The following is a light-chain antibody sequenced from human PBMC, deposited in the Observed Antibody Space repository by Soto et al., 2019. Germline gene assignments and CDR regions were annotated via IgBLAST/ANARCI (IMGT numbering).Light chain of an antibody. CDR1: QSVSSY. Sequence: EVVMTQSPGTLSLSPGERATLSYRASQSVSSYLAWYQQKTGQAPRLLIYDASNRDTGIPARFSGRGSGTDFTLTISRLEPEDFEVYYCQQRSNWPLTFGQGTKVDIK. CDR3: QQRSNWPLT. J-gene: IGKJ1*01. V-gene: IGKV3-11*01. CDR2: DAS.